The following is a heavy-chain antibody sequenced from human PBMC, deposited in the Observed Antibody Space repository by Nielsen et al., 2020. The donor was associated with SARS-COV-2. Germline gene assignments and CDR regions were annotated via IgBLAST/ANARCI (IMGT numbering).Heavy chain of an antibody. V-gene: IGHV3-23*01. Sequence: GESLKISCAASGFTFSSYAMSWVRQAPGKGLEWVSAISGSGGSTYYADSVKDRFTISRDNSKNTLYLQMNSLRAEDTAVYYCAKHGRDFYFDYWGQGTLVTVSS. J-gene: IGHJ4*02. CDR2: ISGSGGST. CDR3: AKHGRDFYFDY. CDR1: GFTFSSYA. D-gene: IGHD3-3*01.